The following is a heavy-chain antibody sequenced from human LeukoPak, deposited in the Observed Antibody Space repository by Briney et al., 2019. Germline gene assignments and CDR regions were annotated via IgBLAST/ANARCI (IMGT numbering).Heavy chain of an antibody. CDR3: ARDSQRGYFDY. J-gene: IGHJ4*02. CDR2: IYYSGST. CDR1: GGSVSSGSYY. D-gene: IGHD3-10*01. V-gene: IGHV4-61*01. Sequence: SETLSLTCTVPGGSVSSGSYYWSWIRQPPGKGLEWIGYIYYSGSTNYNPSLKSRVTISVDTSKNQFSLKLSSVTAADTAVYYCARDSQRGYFDYWGQGTLVTVSS.